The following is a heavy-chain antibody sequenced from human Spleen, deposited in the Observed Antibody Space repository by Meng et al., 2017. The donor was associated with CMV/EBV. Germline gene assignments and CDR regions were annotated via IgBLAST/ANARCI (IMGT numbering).Heavy chain of an antibody. V-gene: IGHV3-30*02. CDR3: AREGVRGDSSGYYPLFDY. D-gene: IGHD3-22*01. CDR2: IRFHGNTD. Sequence: GEYLKISCAASGFSFSDHGMHWVRQAPGKGLEWVAYIRFHGNTDYYADSGKGRVTISRDNSKNPLSLQMNSLRAEDTAVYYCAREGVRGDSSGYYPLFDYWGQGTLVTVSS. J-gene: IGHJ4*02. CDR1: GFSFSDHG.